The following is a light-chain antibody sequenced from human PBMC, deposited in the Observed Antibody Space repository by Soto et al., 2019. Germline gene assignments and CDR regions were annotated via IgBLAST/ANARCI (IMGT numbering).Light chain of an antibody. CDR1: SNDVGAYSY. J-gene: IGLJ1*01. Sequence: QSALTQPASVSGSPGQSITISCTGTSNDVGAYSYVTWYHQHPGKAPKVMIYDVTVRPSGVSHRFSGSKSGNTASLTISGLQAEDEADYYCSSYTRSSTQVFGTGTKLTVL. V-gene: IGLV2-14*03. CDR3: SSYTRSSTQV. CDR2: DVT.